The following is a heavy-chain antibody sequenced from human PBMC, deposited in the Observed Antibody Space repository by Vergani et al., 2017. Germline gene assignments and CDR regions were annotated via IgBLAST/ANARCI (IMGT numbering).Heavy chain of an antibody. D-gene: IGHD1-26*01. Sequence: QVQLVQSGAEVKKPGSLVKVSCKASGDTLSNYAFSRVRQAPGRGLEWMGGIIPLFGTTSSAQRFQGRVTLTTGNFTSTLYMNLSSLRSEDTAVYYCARHTMGAAFGAPRIPSINEPFDMWGQGTMVTVSS. CDR1: GDTLSNYA. V-gene: IGHV1-69*06. CDR2: IIPLFGTT. CDR3: ARHTMGAAFGAPRIPSINEPFDM. J-gene: IGHJ3*02.